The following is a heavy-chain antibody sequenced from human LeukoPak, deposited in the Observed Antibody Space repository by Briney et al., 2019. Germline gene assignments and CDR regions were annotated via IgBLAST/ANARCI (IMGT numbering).Heavy chain of an antibody. CDR1: GFTFSSYA. CDR3: ARVGSGYYTDY. D-gene: IGHD3-3*01. Sequence: PGGSLRLSCAASGFTFSSYAMYWVRQAPGEGLEYVSDISSDGGSTYYATSVKGRFTISRDNSKNTLYLQMGSLRAEDMAVYYCARVGSGYYTDYWGQGTLVTVSS. J-gene: IGHJ4*02. V-gene: IGHV3-64*01. CDR2: ISSDGGST.